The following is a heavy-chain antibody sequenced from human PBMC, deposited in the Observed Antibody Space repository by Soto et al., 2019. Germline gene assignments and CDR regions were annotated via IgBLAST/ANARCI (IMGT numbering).Heavy chain of an antibody. Sequence: EVQLVEAGGGLVQPGWSLRLSCAASGFTLSPYWMHWVRQVPGKGLMWVSRINSDGLSPTYADSVKGRFTISRDNAKNTLYLQMNSLRAEDRAVYSCAREGDWLRDLWGQGTLVTVSS. CDR1: GFTLSPYW. D-gene: IGHD3-3*01. V-gene: IGHV3-74*01. CDR3: AREGDWLRDL. J-gene: IGHJ4*02. CDR2: INSDGLSP.